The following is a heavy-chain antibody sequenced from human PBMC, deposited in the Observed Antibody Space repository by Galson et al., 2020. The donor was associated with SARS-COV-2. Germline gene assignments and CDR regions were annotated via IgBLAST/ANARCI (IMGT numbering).Heavy chain of an antibody. CDR3: ARGPGDPLRNSYYYCGMDV. Sequence: SGPTLVKPTQTLTLTCTFSGFSLSTSGMCVSWIRQLPGKALEWLALIDWDDDKYYSTSLKTRLTISKDTSKNQVVLTMTNMDPVDTATYYCARGPGDPLRNSYYYCGMDVWGQGTTVTVSS. CDR1: GFSLSTSGMC. CDR2: IDWDDDK. J-gene: IGHJ6*02. V-gene: IGHV2-70*01. D-gene: IGHD5-12*01.